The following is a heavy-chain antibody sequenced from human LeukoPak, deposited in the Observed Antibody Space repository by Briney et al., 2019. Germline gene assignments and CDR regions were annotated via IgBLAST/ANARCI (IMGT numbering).Heavy chain of an antibody. Sequence: GGSLRLSCAASGFTFNNYWMSWVRQAPGKGLEWVANIKQDGSEKYYVDSVKGRFTISRDNPKNSLYLQMNSLRAEDTAVYYCARVGGYEIQDAFNTWAKGQWSPSLQ. CDR1: GFTFNNYW. J-gene: IGHJ3*02. V-gene: IGHV3-7*03. D-gene: IGHD5-12*01. CDR2: IKQDGSEK. CDR3: ARVGGYEIQDAFNT.